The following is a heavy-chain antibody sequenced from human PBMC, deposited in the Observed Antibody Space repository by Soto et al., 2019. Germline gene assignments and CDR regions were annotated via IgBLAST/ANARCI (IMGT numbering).Heavy chain of an antibody. V-gene: IGHV3-48*01. CDR1: GFTFSSYS. CDR2: ISSSSNSI. J-gene: IGHJ4*02. Sequence: PGGSLRLSCAASGFTFSSYSMNWVRQAPGKGLEWVSYISSSSNSIYYADSVKGRFTISRDESRNTVYLQMNSLRVEDTAVYYCARDLSTGSLDYGGQGTLVTVSS. CDR3: ARDLSTGSLDY. D-gene: IGHD3-9*01.